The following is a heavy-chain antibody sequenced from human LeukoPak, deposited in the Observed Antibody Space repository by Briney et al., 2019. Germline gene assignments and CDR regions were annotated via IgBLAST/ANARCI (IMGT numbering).Heavy chain of an antibody. J-gene: IGHJ4*02. V-gene: IGHV4-31*03. CDR2: IYYSGST. CDR1: GGSISSGGYY. Sequence: SQTLSLTCTVSGGSISSGGYYWSWIRQHPGKGLEWIGYIYYSGSTYYNPSLKSRVTISVDTSKNQFSLKLSSVTAADTAVYYCARHCSSTSCFDYWGRGTLVTVSS. D-gene: IGHD2-2*01. CDR3: ARHCSSTSCFDY.